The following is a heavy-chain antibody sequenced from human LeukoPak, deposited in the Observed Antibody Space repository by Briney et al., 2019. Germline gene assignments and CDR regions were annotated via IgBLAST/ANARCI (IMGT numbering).Heavy chain of an antibody. CDR3: ARDSSEAVAATTSFDY. CDR1: GGTFSSYT. CDR2: IIPIFGTA. D-gene: IGHD6-19*01. Sequence: SVKVSCKASGGTFSSYTITWVRQAPGQGLEWMGRIIPIFGTANYAQKFQGRVTITADESTSTVYMELSSLRSEDTAVYYCARDSSEAVAATTSFDYWGQGTLVTVSS. V-gene: IGHV1-69*13. J-gene: IGHJ4*02.